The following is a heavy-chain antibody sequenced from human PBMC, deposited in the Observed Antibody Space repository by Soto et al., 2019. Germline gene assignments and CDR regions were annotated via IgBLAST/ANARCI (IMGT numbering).Heavy chain of an antibody. V-gene: IGHV3-53*01. J-gene: IGHJ3*01. CDR1: GLTISGKKY. CDR2: LYDVDGS. Sequence: DVQLVESGGGLIQPGESLRLSCAAFGLTISGKKYVAWVRQAPGKGLEWVSALYDVDGSFYADSVTGRFTTSSDSSKTTVYLQMNDLRPDDTAVNYCATCHEREPAFDVWGKGTTVTISS. CDR3: ATCHEREPAFDV. D-gene: IGHD1-1*01.